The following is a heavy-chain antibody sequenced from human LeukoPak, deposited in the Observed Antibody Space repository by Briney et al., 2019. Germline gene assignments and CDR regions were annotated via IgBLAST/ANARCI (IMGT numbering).Heavy chain of an antibody. CDR1: GFSFTVYY. J-gene: IGHJ5*02. Sequence: ASVKVSCKASGFSFTVYYIYWVRRAPGQGLEWMGWICANICDTNYAQSFKGRVAMTRDTFIATVYMELSRLTFDDNVVDYCARDWSGPDRTAAANWFDPWGQGTLVTVSS. CDR3: ARDWSGPDRTAAANWFDP. CDR2: ICANICDT. D-gene: IGHD6-13*01. V-gene: IGHV1-2*02.